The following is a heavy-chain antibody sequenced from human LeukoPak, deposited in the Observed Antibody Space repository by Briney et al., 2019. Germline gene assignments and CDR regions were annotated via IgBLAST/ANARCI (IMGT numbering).Heavy chain of an antibody. V-gene: IGHV4-34*01. Sequence: SETLSLTCAVYGGSFSGYYWSWIRQPPGKGLEWIGEINHSGSTNYNPSLKSRVTISVDTSKNQFSLKLSSVTAADTAVYYCARVEDDSSGYYEGDNWFDPWGQGTLVTVSS. CDR3: ARVEDDSSGYYEGDNWFDP. D-gene: IGHD3-22*01. J-gene: IGHJ5*02. CDR2: INHSGST. CDR1: GGSFSGYY.